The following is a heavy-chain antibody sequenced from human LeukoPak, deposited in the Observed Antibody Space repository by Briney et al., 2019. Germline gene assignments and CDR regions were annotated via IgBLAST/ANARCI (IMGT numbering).Heavy chain of an antibody. CDR3: AKDTIDYYDNSVYYRG. CDR2: VSGSGSST. CDR1: GFTFSSYA. V-gene: IGHV3-23*01. D-gene: IGHD3-22*01. Sequence: PGGSLRLSCAASGFTFSSYAMSWVRQAPGKGLEWVSGVSGSGSSTYYADSVKGRFTVSRDNSKDTLYLQMNSLRAEDTAVYYCAKDTIDYYDNSVYYRGWGEGTLVTVSS. J-gene: IGHJ4*02.